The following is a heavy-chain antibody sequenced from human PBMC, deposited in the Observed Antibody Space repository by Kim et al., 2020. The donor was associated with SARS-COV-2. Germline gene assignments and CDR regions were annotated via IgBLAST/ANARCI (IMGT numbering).Heavy chain of an antibody. CDR3: ARHALGTVLLWFGERAFDI. D-gene: IGHD3-10*01. CDR1: GGSIRSSSYY. CDR2: IYYSGST. Sequence: SETLSLTCTVSGGSIRSSSYYWGWIRQPPGKGLEWIGSIYYSGSTYYNPSLKSRVTISVDTSKNQFSLKLSSVTAADTAVYYCARHALGTVLLWFGERAFDIWGQGTMVTVSS. V-gene: IGHV4-39*01. J-gene: IGHJ3*02.